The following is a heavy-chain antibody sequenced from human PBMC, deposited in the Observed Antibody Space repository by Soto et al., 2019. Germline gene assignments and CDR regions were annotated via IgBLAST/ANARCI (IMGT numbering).Heavy chain of an antibody. V-gene: IGHV4-34*01. CDR1: GGSFSGYY. J-gene: IGHJ6*02. CDR3: ARVRSVYYGMDX. CDR2: INHSGST. Sequence: PSETLSLTCAVYGGSFSGYYWSWIRQPPGKGLEWIGEINHSGSTNYNPSLKSRVTISVDTSKNQFSLKLSSVTAADTAVYYCARVRSVYYGMDXWGQGTTVTVS. D-gene: IGHD1-26*01.